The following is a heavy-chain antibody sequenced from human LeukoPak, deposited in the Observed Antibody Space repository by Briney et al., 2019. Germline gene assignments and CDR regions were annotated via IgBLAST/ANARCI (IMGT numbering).Heavy chain of an antibody. CDR2: INWSGGST. D-gene: IGHD3-3*01. Sequence: TGGSLRLSCAASGFTFNDNAMSWVRQAPGKGLEWVSAINWSGGSTGYADSVKGRFTISRDNAKNSLYLQMNSLRAEDTALYYCARGYADTGFWSGYKGGLDYWGQGTLVTVSS. CDR1: GFTFNDNA. J-gene: IGHJ4*02. V-gene: IGHV3-20*04. CDR3: ARGYADTGFWSGYKGGLDY.